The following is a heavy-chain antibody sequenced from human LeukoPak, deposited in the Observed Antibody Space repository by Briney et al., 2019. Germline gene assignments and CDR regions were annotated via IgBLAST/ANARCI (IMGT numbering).Heavy chain of an antibody. CDR1: GLTFNTYW. CDR2: IKKEGSET. J-gene: IGHJ4*02. CDR3: MAGVGWQSDY. Sequence: GGSLRLSCVASGLTFNTYWMNWVRQAPGKGPEWVANIKKEGSETYYVESVKGRFTISRDNAKNSVYLQMNSLRVEDTAVYYCMAGVGWQSDYWGQGTLVTVSS. D-gene: IGHD3-3*01. V-gene: IGHV3-7*01.